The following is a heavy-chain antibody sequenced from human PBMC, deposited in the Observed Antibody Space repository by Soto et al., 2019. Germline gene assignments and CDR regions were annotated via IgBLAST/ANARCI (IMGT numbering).Heavy chain of an antibody. CDR3: ARESRYCSGGSCYVRPGIDY. V-gene: IGHV1-69*14. CDR2: IIPIFGTA. CDR1: GGTFSSYA. J-gene: IGHJ4*02. Sequence: QVQLVQSGAEVKKPGSSVKVSCKASGGTFSSYAISWVRQAPGQGLEWMGGIIPIFGTANYAQKFQGRVTLTEDKAPRPAYMELSSLGFEDTAVYYCARESRYCSGGSCYVRPGIDYWGQGTLVTVSS. D-gene: IGHD2-15*01.